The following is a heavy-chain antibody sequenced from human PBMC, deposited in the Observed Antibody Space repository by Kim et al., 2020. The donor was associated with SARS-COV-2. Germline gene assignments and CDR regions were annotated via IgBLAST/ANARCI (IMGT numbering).Heavy chain of an antibody. D-gene: IGHD6-13*01. CDR3: ARARSSWYPFFDY. J-gene: IGHJ4*02. Sequence: YAQRFQGRVTMTRNTSISTAYMELSSLRSEDTAVYYCARARSSWYPFFDYWGQGTLVTVSS. V-gene: IGHV1-8*01.